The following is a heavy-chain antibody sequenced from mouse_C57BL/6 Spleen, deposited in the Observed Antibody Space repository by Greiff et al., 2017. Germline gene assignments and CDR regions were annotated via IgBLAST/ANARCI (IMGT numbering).Heavy chain of an antibody. CDR2: INPNNGGT. CDR1: GYTFTDYY. V-gene: IGHV1-26*01. Sequence: VQLQQSGPELVKPGASVKISCKASGYTFTDYYMNWVKQSHGKSLEWIGDINPNNGGTSYNQKFKGKATLTVDKSSSTAYMELRSLTSEDSAVYYCARGEGITTVVATDYYAMDYWGQGTSVTVSS. CDR3: ARGEGITTVVATDYYAMDY. D-gene: IGHD1-1*01. J-gene: IGHJ4*01.